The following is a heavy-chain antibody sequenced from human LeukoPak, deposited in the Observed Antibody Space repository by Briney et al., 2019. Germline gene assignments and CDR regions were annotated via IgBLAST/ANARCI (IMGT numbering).Heavy chain of an antibody. J-gene: IGHJ4*02. CDR3: AKDRVTMIVVVMSQPDY. CDR2: ISPGGGPT. V-gene: IGHV3-23*01. D-gene: IGHD3-22*01. CDR1: GFPFSSHG. Sequence: GGTLRLSCAGSGFPFSSHGMNWVRQAPGKGLEWVSGISPGGGPTYYADSVKGRFTISRDNSKNTLYLQMNSLRAEDTAVYYCAKDRVTMIVVVMSQPDYWGQGTLVTVSS.